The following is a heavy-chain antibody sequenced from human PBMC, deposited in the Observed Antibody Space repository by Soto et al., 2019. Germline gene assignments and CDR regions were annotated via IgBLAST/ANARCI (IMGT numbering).Heavy chain of an antibody. J-gene: IGHJ6*02. CDR2: IYHSGST. V-gene: IGHV4-4*02. D-gene: IGHD6-13*01. Sequence: LSLTCAVSGSSISSSNWWSWVRQPPGKGLEWIGEIYHSGSTNYNPSLKSRVTISVDKSKNQFSLKLSSVTAADTAVYYCARDGRKQQLLGYYYYYGMDVWGQGTTVTV. CDR3: ARDGRKQQLLGYYYYYGMDV. CDR1: GSSISSSNW.